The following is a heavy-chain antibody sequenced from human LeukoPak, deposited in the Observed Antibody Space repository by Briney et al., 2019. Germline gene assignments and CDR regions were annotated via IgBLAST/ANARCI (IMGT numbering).Heavy chain of an antibody. Sequence: SGTLSLTCLLSVGSLSRRNWWSWVRQSPGKGLEWIGEIYHSGGTNYNPSLKSRVAISVDQSNNQFSLKLTSVTAADTAVYYCARAHYDYVWGSYRYGNYFDYWGQGTLVTVSS. J-gene: IGHJ4*02. CDR1: VGSLSRRNW. V-gene: IGHV4-4*02. D-gene: IGHD3-16*02. CDR3: ARAHYDYVWGSYRYGNYFDY. CDR2: IYHSGGT.